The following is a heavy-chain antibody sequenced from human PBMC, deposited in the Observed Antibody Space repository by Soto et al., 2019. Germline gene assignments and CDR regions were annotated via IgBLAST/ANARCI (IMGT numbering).Heavy chain of an antibody. CDR3: VRSFFCSGGSCYSISSH. J-gene: IGHJ4*02. CDR2: IYSGGGT. V-gene: IGHV3-66*01. Sequence: EVQLVESGGGLVQPGGSLRLSCAASGFTVSSSDMSWVRQAPGKGLEWVSVIYSGGGTYYADSVKGRFTISRDNSKNTLYLQMNSLRDEDTAVYYCVRSFFCSGGSCYSISSHWGQETLVTVSS. D-gene: IGHD2-15*01. CDR1: GFTVSSSD.